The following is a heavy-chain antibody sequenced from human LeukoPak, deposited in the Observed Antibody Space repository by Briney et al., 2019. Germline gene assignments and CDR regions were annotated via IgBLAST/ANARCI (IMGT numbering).Heavy chain of an antibody. D-gene: IGHD3-3*01. Sequence: GGSLRLSCAASGFTFSSYSMNWVRQAPGKGLEWVSYIRSSSSTIYYADSVKGRFTISRDNSKNTLYLQMNSLRAEDTAVYYCAKDFGNYGGASYYFDYWGQGTLVTVSS. CDR1: GFTFSSYS. CDR3: AKDFGNYGGASYYFDY. V-gene: IGHV3-48*01. J-gene: IGHJ4*02. CDR2: IRSSSSTI.